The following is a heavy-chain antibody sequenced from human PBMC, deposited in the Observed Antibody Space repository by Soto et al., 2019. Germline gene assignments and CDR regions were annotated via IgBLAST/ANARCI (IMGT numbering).Heavy chain of an antibody. Sequence: QVQLQESGPGLVKPSQTLSLTCTVSGGSISSGGYYWSWIRQHPGKGLEWIGYIYYSGSTYYNPSLKSRVTISVDTSKNQFSLKLSSVTAADTAVYYCAGSYSSSWYWAVAGHNWFDPWGQGTLVTVSS. CDR2: IYYSGST. CDR1: GGSISSGGYY. D-gene: IGHD6-13*01. V-gene: IGHV4-31*03. J-gene: IGHJ5*02. CDR3: AGSYSSSWYWAVAGHNWFDP.